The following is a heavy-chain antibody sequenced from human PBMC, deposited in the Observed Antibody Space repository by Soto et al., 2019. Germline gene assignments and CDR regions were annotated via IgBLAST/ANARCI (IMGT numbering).Heavy chain of an antibody. J-gene: IGHJ6*02. D-gene: IGHD3-16*01. CDR3: VSGGEAAATDYYYYYGMDV. Sequence: QEQLVESGGRVVQPGRSLRVSCAASGFTFSSYGMHWVRQAPGKGLEWVAVVSPDGSNKYYGDSVKGRFNISRDNSKNTLYLQMYSLKVEDTAVYYCVSGGEAAATDYYYYYGMDVWGHGTTVTVSS. CDR2: VSPDGSNK. V-gene: IGHV3-30*03. CDR1: GFTFSSYG.